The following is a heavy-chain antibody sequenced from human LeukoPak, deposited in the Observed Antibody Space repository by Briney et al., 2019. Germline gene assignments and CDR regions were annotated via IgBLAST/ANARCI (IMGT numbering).Heavy chain of an antibody. Sequence: SETLSLTCTVSGGSISSSSYYWGWIRQPPGKGLEWIGSIYYSGSTYYNPSLKSRVTISVDTSKNQFSLKLSSVTAADTAAYYCARHEYHFDYWGQGTLVTVSS. CDR2: IYYSGST. D-gene: IGHD6-6*01. J-gene: IGHJ4*02. CDR3: ARHEYHFDY. V-gene: IGHV4-39*01. CDR1: GGSISSSSYY.